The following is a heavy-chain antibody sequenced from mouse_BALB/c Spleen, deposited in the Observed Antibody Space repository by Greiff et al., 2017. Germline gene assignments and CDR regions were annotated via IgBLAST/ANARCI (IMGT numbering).Heavy chain of an antibody. Sequence: QVQLQQSGAELARPGASVTMSCKASGYTFTSYTMHWVKQRPGQGLEWIGYINPSSGYTNYNQKFKDKATLTADKPSSTAYMQLSSLTSEASAVYYCARTGAGPYWGQGTLVTVSA. CDR2: INPSSGYT. V-gene: IGHV1-4*01. CDR1: GYTFTSYT. D-gene: IGHD4-1*01. CDR3: ARTGAGPY. J-gene: IGHJ3*01.